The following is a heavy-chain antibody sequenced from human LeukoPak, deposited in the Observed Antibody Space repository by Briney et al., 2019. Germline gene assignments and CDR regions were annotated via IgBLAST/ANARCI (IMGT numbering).Heavy chain of an antibody. V-gene: IGHV1-8*03. CDR3: ARLRFSSSGSNFDY. D-gene: IGHD6-25*01. Sequence: ASVKVSCKGSGYTFSSFEIHWVRQATGQGPEWMGRVNPSTGDTTYGQKFHNRITITRDTSRRSSDMELNTLRSEDTAVYFCARLRFSSSGSNFDYWGQGTLVTVSS. J-gene: IGHJ4*02. CDR2: VNPSTGDT. CDR1: GYTFSSFE.